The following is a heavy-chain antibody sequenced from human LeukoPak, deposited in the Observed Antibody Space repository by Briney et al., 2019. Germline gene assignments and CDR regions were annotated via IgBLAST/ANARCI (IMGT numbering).Heavy chain of an antibody. CDR1: GGSISSSSYY. J-gene: IGHJ6*02. CDR2: IYYSGST. Sequence: SETLSLTCTVSGGSISSSSYYWGWIRQPPGKGLEWIGYIYYSGSTNYNPSLKSRVTISVDTSKDQFSLKLSSVTAADTAVYYCARDSRFSLYYYGMDVWGQGTTVTVSS. CDR3: ARDSRFSLYYYGMDV. D-gene: IGHD3-10*01. V-gene: IGHV4-61*01.